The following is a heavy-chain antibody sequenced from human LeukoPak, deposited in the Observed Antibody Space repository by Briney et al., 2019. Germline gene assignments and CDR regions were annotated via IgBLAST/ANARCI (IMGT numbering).Heavy chain of an antibody. CDR3: ASRLTPPRNWFDP. D-gene: IGHD1-14*01. V-gene: IGHV4-34*01. J-gene: IGHJ5*02. CDR2: INHSGST. Sequence: SETLSLSCAVYGGSFSRYYWSWIRQPPGKGLEWIGEINHSGSTNYNPSLKSRVTISVDTSKNQFSLKLSSVTAADTAVYYCASRLTPPRNWFDPWGQGTLVTVSS. CDR1: GGSFSRYY.